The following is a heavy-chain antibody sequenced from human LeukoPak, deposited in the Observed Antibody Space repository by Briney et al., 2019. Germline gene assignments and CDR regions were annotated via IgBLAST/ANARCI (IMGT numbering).Heavy chain of an antibody. CDR2: ISGSGGST. Sequence: PGGSLRLSCAASGFTFSSYAMSWVRQAPGKGLEWVSAISGSGGSTYYADSVKGRFTISRDNSKNTLYLQMNSLRAEDTAVYSCAKGGVVVVAATRAGAFDIWGQGTMVTVSS. D-gene: IGHD2-15*01. J-gene: IGHJ3*02. CDR1: GFTFSSYA. V-gene: IGHV3-23*01. CDR3: AKGGVVVVAATRAGAFDI.